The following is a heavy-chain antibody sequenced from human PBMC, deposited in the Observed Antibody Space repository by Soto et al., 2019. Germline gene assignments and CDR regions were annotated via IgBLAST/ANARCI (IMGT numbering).Heavy chain of an antibody. V-gene: IGHV4-31*03. CDR2: IYYSGST. CDR1: GGSISSGGYC. D-gene: IGHD6-13*01. Sequence: SETLSLTCTVSGGSISSGGYCWSWIRQHPGKGLEWIGYIYYSGSTYYNPSLKSRVTISVDTSKNQFSLKLSSVTAADTAVYYCARESLRGVAAAARAFDIWGQGTMVTVSS. J-gene: IGHJ3*02. CDR3: ARESLRGVAAAARAFDI.